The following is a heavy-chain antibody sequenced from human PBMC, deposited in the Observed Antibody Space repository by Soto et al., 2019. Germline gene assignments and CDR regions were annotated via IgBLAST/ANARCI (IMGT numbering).Heavy chain of an antibody. D-gene: IGHD3-3*01. CDR1: GFTFSSYA. V-gene: IGHV3-23*01. Sequence: GGSLRLSCAASGFTFSSYAMSWVRQAPGKGLEWVSAISGSGGSTYYADSVKGRFTISRDNSKNTLYLQMNSLRAEDTAVYYCAKEYYDFWSGYSYFDYWGQGTLVTV. CDR3: AKEYYDFWSGYSYFDY. J-gene: IGHJ4*02. CDR2: ISGSGGST.